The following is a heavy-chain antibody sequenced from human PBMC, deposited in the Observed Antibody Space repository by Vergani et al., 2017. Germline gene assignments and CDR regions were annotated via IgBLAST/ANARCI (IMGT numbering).Heavy chain of an antibody. V-gene: IGHV1-2*02. CDR3: ARVGTSSNRDYFDY. Sequence: QVQLVQSGAEVKKPGASVKVSCKASGYTFTDYFMHWVRQAPGQGLEWMGWINPNSGGTNYAQKFQGRVTITRDTSISTAYMELSNLRSDDPAVYYCARVGTSSNRDYFDYRGQGTLVTVSS. J-gene: IGHJ4*02. CDR2: INPNSGGT. D-gene: IGHD2-2*01. CDR1: GYTFTDYF.